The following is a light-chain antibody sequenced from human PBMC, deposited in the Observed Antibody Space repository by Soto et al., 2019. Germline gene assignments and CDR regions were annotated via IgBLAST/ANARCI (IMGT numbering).Light chain of an antibody. Sequence: ESVLTQSPGTLSLSPGEGATLACRASQSLRSTYLAWYRQKPGQAPRLLIYGASSRATGIPDRFSGSGSGTDFTLTISRLEPEDFAVYYCQQYGNSPQTFGQGTKVEIK. V-gene: IGKV3-20*01. CDR3: QQYGNSPQT. CDR2: GAS. CDR1: QSLRSTY. J-gene: IGKJ1*01.